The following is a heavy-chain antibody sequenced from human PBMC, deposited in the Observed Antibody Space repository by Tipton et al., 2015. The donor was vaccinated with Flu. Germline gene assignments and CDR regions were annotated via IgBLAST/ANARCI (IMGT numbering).Heavy chain of an antibody. CDR3: AREGYISGWDESYFFDY. V-gene: IGHV3-53*05. J-gene: IGHJ4*02. Sequence: SLRLSCAASGFTVSNNYMSWVRQAPGRGLEWVSVIYSGGSTYYADSVKGRFTISRDNSKKTLNLQMDSLRPEDTAVYFCAREGYISGWDESYFFDYWGQGTLVTVSS. D-gene: IGHD6-19*01. CDR1: GFTVSNNY. CDR2: IYSGGST.